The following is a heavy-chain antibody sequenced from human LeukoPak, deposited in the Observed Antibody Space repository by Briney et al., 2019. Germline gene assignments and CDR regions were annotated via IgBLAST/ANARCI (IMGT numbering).Heavy chain of an antibody. V-gene: IGHV1-69*04. CDR2: IIPILGIA. CDR3: ARDSITNIVEGDFDI. D-gene: IGHD2-15*01. Sequence: SVKVSCKASGGTFSSYTISWVRQAPGQGLEWMGRIIPILGIANYAQKFQGRVTITADKSTSTAYMELSSLRSEDTAVYYCARDSITNIVEGDFDIWGQGTMVTVSS. CDR1: GGTFSSYT. J-gene: IGHJ3*02.